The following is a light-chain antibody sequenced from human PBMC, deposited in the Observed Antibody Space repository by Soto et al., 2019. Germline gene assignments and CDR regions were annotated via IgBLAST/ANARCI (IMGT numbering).Light chain of an antibody. CDR3: SSYSSTSTVV. CDR2: DVS. Sequence: QSALTQPASVSGSPGQSITISCTGTSSDVGGYDYVSWYQQHPGKAPKLMIYDVSNRPSGVSNRFSGSKSGNPASLTISGLQAEDEADYHCSSYSSTSTVVFGGGTKLTVL. V-gene: IGLV2-14*01. J-gene: IGLJ2*01. CDR1: SSDVGGYDY.